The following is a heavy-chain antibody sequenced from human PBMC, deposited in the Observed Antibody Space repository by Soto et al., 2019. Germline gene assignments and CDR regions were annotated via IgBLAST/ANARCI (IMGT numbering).Heavy chain of an antibody. CDR2: ITGSGSTI. CDR1: EFTFSSNA. CDR3: AKDFTAYLSSWFHL. D-gene: IGHD6-13*01. Sequence: EVQLLESGGGLVQPGGSLRLSCAASEFTFSSNAMHWARQAPGKGLEWVSGITGSGSTIFYADSVKGRFTISRDNFKNTLSLHMSSLRAEDTAIYYCAKDFTAYLSSWFHLWGQGTLVTVSS. J-gene: IGHJ5*02. V-gene: IGHV3-23*01.